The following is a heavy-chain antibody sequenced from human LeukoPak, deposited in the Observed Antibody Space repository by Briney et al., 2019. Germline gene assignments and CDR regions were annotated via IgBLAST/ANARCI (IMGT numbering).Heavy chain of an antibody. Sequence: GESLKISCKGSGYSFTSYYMHWLRQAPGQGLEWLGWINPNSGGTNYAQKFQGRVTMTRDTSISTAYMELSRLRSDDTAVYYCAREATSYAVYFDYWGQGTLVTVSS. J-gene: IGHJ4*02. CDR1: GYSFTSYY. D-gene: IGHD5-12*01. CDR3: AREATSYAVYFDY. CDR2: INPNSGGT. V-gene: IGHV1-2*02.